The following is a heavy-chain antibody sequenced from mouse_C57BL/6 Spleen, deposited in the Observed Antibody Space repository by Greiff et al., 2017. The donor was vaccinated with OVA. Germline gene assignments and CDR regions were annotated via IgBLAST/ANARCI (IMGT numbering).Heavy chain of an antibody. Sequence: VQLQQPGAELVRPGSSVKLSCKASGYTFTSYWMDWVKQRPGQGLEWIGNIYPSDSETHYNQKFKDKATLTVDKSSSTAYMQLSSLTSEDSAVYYCAREDGSSLSWFAYWGQGTLVTVSA. CDR2: IYPSDSET. V-gene: IGHV1-61*01. CDR3: AREDGSSLSWFAY. J-gene: IGHJ3*01. CDR1: GYTFTSYW. D-gene: IGHD1-1*01.